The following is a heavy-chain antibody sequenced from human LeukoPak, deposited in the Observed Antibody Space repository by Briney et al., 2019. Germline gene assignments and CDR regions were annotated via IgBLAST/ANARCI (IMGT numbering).Heavy chain of an antibody. CDR1: GGSISSSSYY. CDR2: IYYSGST. Sequence: PSETLSLTCTVSGGSISSSSYYWGWIRQPPGKGLEWIGSIYYSGSTYYNPPLKSRVTISVDTSKNQFSLKLSSVTAADTAVYYCARDAATGYSSSWYVANWFDPWGQGTLVTVSS. CDR3: ARDAATGYSSSWYVANWFDP. D-gene: IGHD6-13*01. V-gene: IGHV4-39*07. J-gene: IGHJ5*02.